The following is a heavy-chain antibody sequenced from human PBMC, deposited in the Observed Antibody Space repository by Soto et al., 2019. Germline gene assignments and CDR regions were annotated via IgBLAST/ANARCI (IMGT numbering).Heavy chain of an antibody. CDR3: ARSPEGSYYDSSGYWFDY. D-gene: IGHD3-22*01. V-gene: IGHV4-59*01. Sequence: SETLSLTCTVSGSSISSYYWSWIRQPPVKGLEWIGYIYYSGSTNYNPSLKSRVTISVDTSKNQFSLKLSSVTAADTAVYYCARSPEGSYYDSSGYWFDYWGQGTLVTVSS. CDR2: IYYSGST. J-gene: IGHJ4*02. CDR1: GSSISSYY.